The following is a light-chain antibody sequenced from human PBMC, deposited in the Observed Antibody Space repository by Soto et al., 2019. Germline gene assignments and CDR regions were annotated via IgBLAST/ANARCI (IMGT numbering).Light chain of an antibody. J-gene: IGLJ2*01. CDR3: ETWGTGFQV. V-gene: IGLV4-69*01. CDR2: LNNDGSH. Sequence: QAVLTQSPSASASLGASVKLTCTLSSGHSSYAIAWHQKQPGKAPRYVLDLNNDGSHTKGDGIPDRFSGASSGAERYLIISSLQAEDAADYYCETWGTGFQVFGGGTKLTVL. CDR1: SGHSSYA.